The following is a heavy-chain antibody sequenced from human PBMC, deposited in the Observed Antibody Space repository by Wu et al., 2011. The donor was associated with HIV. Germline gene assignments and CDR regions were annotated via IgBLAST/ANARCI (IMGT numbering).Heavy chain of an antibody. J-gene: IGHJ3*02. Sequence: QVQLVQSGAEVKKPGASVKVSCKASGYTFTGYYMHWVRQAPGQGLEWMGWINPNSGGTNYAQKFQGRVTMTRDTSISTAYMELSRLRSDDTAVYYCARSPPITIFGVVPNAFDIWGQGTMVTVSS. CDR3: ARSPPITIFGVVPNAFDI. V-gene: IGHV1-2*02. CDR1: GYTFTGYY. D-gene: IGHD3-3*01. CDR2: INPNSGGT.